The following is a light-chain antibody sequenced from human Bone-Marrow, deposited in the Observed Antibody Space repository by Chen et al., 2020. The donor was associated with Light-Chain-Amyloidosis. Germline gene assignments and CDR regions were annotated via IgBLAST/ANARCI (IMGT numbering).Light chain of an antibody. Sequence: SYELPQPPSVSVSPGQTARITCSGEDLPTKYAYWYQQKPGQAPVLVIHRDTERPSGISERFSGSSSGTTATLPISGVQAEDEADYHCQSADSSGTYEVIFGGGTKLTVL. CDR2: RDT. CDR1: DLPTKY. V-gene: IGLV3-25*03. J-gene: IGLJ2*01. CDR3: QSADSSGTYEVI.